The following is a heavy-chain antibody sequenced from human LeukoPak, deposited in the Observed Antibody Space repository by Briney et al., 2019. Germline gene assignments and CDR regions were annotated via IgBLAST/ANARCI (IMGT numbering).Heavy chain of an antibody. Sequence: GGSLRLSCAASGFTFSSYAMSWVRQAPGKGLEWVSYISGSGDSTYYEDFVKGRFTISRDNSKNTLYLQMKSLRAEDTAVYYCAKSLPSWLQALDYRGQGTLVTVSS. J-gene: IGHJ4*02. D-gene: IGHD5-12*01. CDR2: ISGSGDST. CDR1: GFTFSSYA. CDR3: AKSLPSWLQALDY. V-gene: IGHV3-23*01.